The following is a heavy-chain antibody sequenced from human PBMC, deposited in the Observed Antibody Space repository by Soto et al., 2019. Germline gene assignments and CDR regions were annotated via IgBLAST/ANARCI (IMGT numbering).Heavy chain of an antibody. CDR1: GLSLSTGGMG. CDR3: VHSRCGGDCLRSYSSHYYFGVYF. D-gene: IGHD2-21*02. J-gene: IGHJ6*02. Sequence: QITLKESGPTLVKPTQTLKLTCTSSGLSLSTGGMGVGWIRQPPGKALEWLALIHWDGDRRYRPPLMSRLPAAKATYKNLVVLTMTNMAPADTAAYYCVHSRCGGDCLRSYSSHYYFGVYFWGQGPTVTVSS. V-gene: IGHV2-5*02. CDR2: IHWDGDR.